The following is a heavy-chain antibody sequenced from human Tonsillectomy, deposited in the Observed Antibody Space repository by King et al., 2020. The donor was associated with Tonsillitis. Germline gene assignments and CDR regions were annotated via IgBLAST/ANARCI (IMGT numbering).Heavy chain of an antibody. V-gene: IGHV3-30-3*01. J-gene: IGHJ4*02. CDR1: GFTFSDYP. CDR3: ASGRGSSGNNSLDY. D-gene: IGHD3-22*01. Sequence: VQLVESGGGVVQPGRSLRLSCAASGFTFSDYPMHWVRQAPGKGLEWVAVISYDGSNEYYADSVKGRFTISRDNSKNTLYLQMNSLRTEDTTVYYCASGRGSSGNNSLDYWGQGTLVTVSS. CDR2: ISYDGSNE.